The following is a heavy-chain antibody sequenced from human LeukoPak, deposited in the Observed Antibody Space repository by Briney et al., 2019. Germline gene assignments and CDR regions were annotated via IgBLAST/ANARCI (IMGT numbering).Heavy chain of an antibody. CDR2: ISYDGSNK. CDR3: ARDRPGWPNWFDP. Sequence: GGSLRLSCAASGFTFSSYAMHWVRQAPGKGLEWVAVISYDGSNKYYADSVKGRFTISRDNSKNTLYLQMNSLRAEDTAVYYCARDRPGWPNWFDPSGQGTLVTVSS. CDR1: GFTFSSYA. V-gene: IGHV3-30*04. J-gene: IGHJ5*02.